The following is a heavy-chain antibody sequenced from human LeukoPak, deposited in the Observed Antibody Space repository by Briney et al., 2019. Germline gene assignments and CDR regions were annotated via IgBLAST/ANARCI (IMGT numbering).Heavy chain of an antibody. J-gene: IGHJ5*02. Sequence: GGSLRLSCAASGFTFSSYWVSWVRQAPGKGLEWVANIKQDGSEKYYVDSVKGRFTISRDNAKNSLYLQMNSLRAEDTAVYYCAREREGGWFDPWGQGTLVTVSS. V-gene: IGHV3-7*01. CDR2: IKQDGSEK. CDR1: GFTFSSYW. D-gene: IGHD3-16*01. CDR3: AREREGGWFDP.